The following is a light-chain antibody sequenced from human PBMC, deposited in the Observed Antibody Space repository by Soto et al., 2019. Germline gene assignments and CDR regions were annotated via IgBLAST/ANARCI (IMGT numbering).Light chain of an antibody. CDR3: QQRSNWPPKYT. Sequence: EIVLTQSPATLSLSPGERATLSCMACQSVSSYLAWYQQKPGQAPRLLIYDASNRATGIPARFSGSGSGTDFTLTISSLEPEDFAVYYCQQRSNWPPKYTFGQGTKLEIK. CDR1: QSVSSY. J-gene: IGKJ2*01. V-gene: IGKV3-11*01. CDR2: DAS.